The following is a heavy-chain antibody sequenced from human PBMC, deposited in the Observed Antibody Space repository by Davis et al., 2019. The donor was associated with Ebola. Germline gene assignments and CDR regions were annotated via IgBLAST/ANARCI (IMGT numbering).Heavy chain of an antibody. D-gene: IGHD3-3*01. CDR3: ARADFWSGYYAPRYYYYYMDV. Sequence: PGGSLRLSCTVSGGSISSYYWSWIRQPAGKGLEWIGRIYTSGSTNYNPSLKSRVTMSVDTSKNQFSLKLSSVTAADTAVYYCARADFWSGYYAPRYYYYYMDVWGKGTTVTVSS. CDR2: IYTSGST. V-gene: IGHV4-4*07. J-gene: IGHJ6*03. CDR1: GGSISSYY.